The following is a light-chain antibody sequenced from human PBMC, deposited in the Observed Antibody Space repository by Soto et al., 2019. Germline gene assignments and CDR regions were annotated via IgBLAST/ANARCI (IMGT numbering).Light chain of an antibody. V-gene: IGKV3-20*01. CDR3: QQYGSSHPIT. J-gene: IGKJ5*01. CDR1: QSLSSNHSGCY. Sequence: EIVLTQSPGTLSLSPGERATLSCRASQSLSSNHSGCYYAWYQQKPRQTPRPPIYGTSSRATGIPDRFSGSGSGTDFTLTISSLEPEDFAVYYCQQYGSSHPITFGQGTRLEIK. CDR2: GTS.